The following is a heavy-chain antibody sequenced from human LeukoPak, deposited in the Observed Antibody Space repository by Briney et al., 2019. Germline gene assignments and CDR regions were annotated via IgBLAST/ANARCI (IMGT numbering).Heavy chain of an antibody. Sequence: SETLSLTCAVYGGSFSGYYWSWIRQPPGKGLEWIGEINHSGSTNYNPSLKSRVTISVDTSKNQFSLKLSSVTAADTAVYYCARGRYFDWSDYYYYGMAVWGQGTTVTVSS. J-gene: IGHJ6*02. D-gene: IGHD3-9*01. CDR2: INHSGST. CDR1: GGSFSGYY. CDR3: ARGRYFDWSDYYYYGMAV. V-gene: IGHV4-34*01.